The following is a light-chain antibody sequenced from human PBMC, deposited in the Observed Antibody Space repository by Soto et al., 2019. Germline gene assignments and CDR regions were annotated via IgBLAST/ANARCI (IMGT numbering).Light chain of an antibody. CDR2: DAS. CDR3: QQYGSSSIT. Sequence: EIVLTQSPGALSLSPGETATLSCRASQYVSHSYLAWYRQKPGQAPRLLFYDASTRATGIPDRFSGSGSGTDFTLTVNNLEPEDFAVYYCQQYGSSSITFGQGTRLEVK. CDR1: QYVSHSY. V-gene: IGKV3-20*01. J-gene: IGKJ5*01.